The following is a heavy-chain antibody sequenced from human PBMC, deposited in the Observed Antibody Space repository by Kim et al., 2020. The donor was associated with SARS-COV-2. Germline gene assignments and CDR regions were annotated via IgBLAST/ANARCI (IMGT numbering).Heavy chain of an antibody. CDR1: GFTFSSYA. CDR3: AKGVIVVLPFGLNYFDS. Sequence: GGSLRLSCAASGFTFSSYAMSWVRQAPGKGLEWVSGVSDSGVNTYYADSVKGRFTISRDNSKKTLYLQMNSLRVDDTAEYYCAKGVIVVLPFGLNYFDSWGQGTPVTVSA. V-gene: IGHV3-23*01. CDR2: VSDSGVNT. J-gene: IGHJ4*02. D-gene: IGHD2-2*01.